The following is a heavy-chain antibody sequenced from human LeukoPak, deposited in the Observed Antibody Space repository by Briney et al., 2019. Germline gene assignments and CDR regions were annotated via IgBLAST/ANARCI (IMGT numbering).Heavy chain of an antibody. D-gene: IGHD6-19*01. J-gene: IGHJ4*02. CDR1: GFTFSSYS. CDR3: ARARQWLAPFDY. V-gene: IGHV3-21*01. Sequence: PGGSLRLSCAASGFTFSSYSMNWVRQAPGKGLEWVSSISSSSSYIYYADSVKGRFTISRDNAKNSLYLQMNSLRAEDTAVYYCARARQWLAPFDYWGQGTLVTVSS. CDR2: ISSSSSYI.